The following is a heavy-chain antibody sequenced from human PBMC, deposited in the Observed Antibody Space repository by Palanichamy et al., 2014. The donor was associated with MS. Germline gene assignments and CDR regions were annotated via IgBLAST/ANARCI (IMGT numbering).Heavy chain of an antibody. CDR2: ISGSGGST. CDR1: GFTFSSYA. Sequence: GFTFSSYAMSWVRQAPGKGLEWVSPISGSGGSTYYADSVKGRFTISRDNSKNTVYLQMNSLRAEDTAVYYCAKATGFLPTIPAAATLDYWGQGTLVTVSS. J-gene: IGHJ4*02. CDR3: AKATGFLPTIPAAATLDY. V-gene: IGHV3-23*01. D-gene: IGHD6-13*01.